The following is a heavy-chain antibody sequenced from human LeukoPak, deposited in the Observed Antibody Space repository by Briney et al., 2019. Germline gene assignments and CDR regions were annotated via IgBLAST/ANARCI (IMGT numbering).Heavy chain of an antibody. CDR2: IRYDGSNK. CDR1: GFTLSSYG. D-gene: IGHD2-15*01. Sequence: GGSLRLSCAASGFTLSSYGMHWVRQAPGKGLEWVAFIRYDGSNKYYADSVKGRFTTSRDNSKNTLYLQMNSLRAEDTAVYYCAKDLDIVVVVAATRGLGDYWGQGTLVTVSS. J-gene: IGHJ4*02. CDR3: AKDLDIVVVVAATRGLGDY. V-gene: IGHV3-30*02.